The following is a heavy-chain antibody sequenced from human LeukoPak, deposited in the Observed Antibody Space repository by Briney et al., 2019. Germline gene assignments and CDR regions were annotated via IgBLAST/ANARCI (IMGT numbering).Heavy chain of an antibody. CDR2: ISGSGGST. V-gene: IGHV3-23*01. CDR1: GFTFSSYA. CDR3: AKGRYSGYYCDFDY. Sequence: GGSLRLSCAASGFTFSSYAMSWVRQAPGKGLEWVSAISGSGGSTYYADSVKGRFTISRDNSKNTLYLQMNSLRAEDMAVYYCAKGRYSGYYCDFDYWGQGTLVTVSS. J-gene: IGHJ4*02. D-gene: IGHD5-12*01.